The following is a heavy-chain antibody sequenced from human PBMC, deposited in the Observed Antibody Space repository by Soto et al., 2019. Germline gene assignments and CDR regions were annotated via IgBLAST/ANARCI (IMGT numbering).Heavy chain of an antibody. CDR1: GFTFSSYS. D-gene: IGHD3-10*01. Sequence: GGSLRLSCAASGFTFSSYSMNWVRQAPGKGLEWVSYISSSSSTIYYADSVKGRFTISRDNAKNSLYLQMNSLRAEDTAVYYCARVLMSGSLDYYMDVWGKGTTVTVSS. V-gene: IGHV3-48*01. CDR3: ARVLMSGSLDYYMDV. CDR2: ISSSSSTI. J-gene: IGHJ6*03.